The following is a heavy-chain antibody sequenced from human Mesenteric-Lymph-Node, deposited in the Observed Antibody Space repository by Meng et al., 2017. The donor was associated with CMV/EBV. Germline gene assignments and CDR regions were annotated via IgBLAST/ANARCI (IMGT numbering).Heavy chain of an antibody. D-gene: IGHD1-26*01. CDR3: ATYSGTYGWLDP. Sequence: GESLKISCAASGFTFSSYGMHWVRQAPGKGLEWVSYISYSGSPIYYADSVKGRFTISRDNAKNSLYLQMNSLRAGDTAVYYCATYSGTYGWLDPWGQGTLVTVSS. CDR2: ISYSGSPI. V-gene: IGHV3-48*04. J-gene: IGHJ5*02. CDR1: GFTFSSYG.